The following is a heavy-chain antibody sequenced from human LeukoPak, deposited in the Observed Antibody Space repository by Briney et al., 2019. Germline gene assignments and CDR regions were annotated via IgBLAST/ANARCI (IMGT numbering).Heavy chain of an antibody. V-gene: IGHV3-23*01. CDR2: TSGSGSNT. J-gene: IGHJ4*02. Sequence: GGSLRLSCAAPGFTFSSYAMTWVRQAPGKGLEWVSGTSGSGSNTYYADSVMGRFTISRDNSKNTLYLQMNSLRAEDTAVYYCAKDVLSGTYYYFDQWGQGTLVTVSS. CDR1: GFTFSSYA. CDR3: AKDVLSGTYYYFDQ. D-gene: IGHD1-26*01.